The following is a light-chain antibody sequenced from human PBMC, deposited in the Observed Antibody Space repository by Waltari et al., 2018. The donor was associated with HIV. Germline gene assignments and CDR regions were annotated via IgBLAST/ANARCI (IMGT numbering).Light chain of an antibody. Sequence: ENVLTQSPGTLSLSPGDRATPACRASRSVSSHYLTWYQQRPGQAPRLLSSAAATRATASPDRFSGSGSGTDFTLTISRLEPEDFAVYYCQQYGTSPYTFGQGTKVEI. CDR2: AAA. V-gene: IGKV3-20*01. J-gene: IGKJ2*01. CDR1: RSVSSHY. CDR3: QQYGTSPYT.